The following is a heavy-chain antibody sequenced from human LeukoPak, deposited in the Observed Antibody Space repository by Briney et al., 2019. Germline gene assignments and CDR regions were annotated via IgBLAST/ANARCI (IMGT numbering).Heavy chain of an antibody. V-gene: IGHV3-7*01. CDR3: ARDRGAPGYYYYGMDV. D-gene: IGHD3-10*01. Sequence: GGSLRLSCAAPGFTFSSYWMSWVRQAPGKGLEGVANIKQDGSEKYYVDSVKGRFTISRDNAKNSLYLQMNSLRAEDTAVYYCARDRGAPGYYYYGMDVWGQGTTVTVSS. CDR1: GFTFSSYW. CDR2: IKQDGSEK. J-gene: IGHJ6*02.